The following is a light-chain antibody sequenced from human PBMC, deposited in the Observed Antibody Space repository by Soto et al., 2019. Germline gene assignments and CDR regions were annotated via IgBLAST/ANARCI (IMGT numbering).Light chain of an antibody. CDR1: QTISSW. Sequence: DIQMTQSTSTLSGSVGDRVTITCRASQTISSWLAWYQQKPGKAPKLLIYKASTLKSGVPARFSGSGSGTDFTLTISNLQPEDFATYYCQQLNAYPLTFGQGTRLEI. V-gene: IGKV1-5*03. CDR3: QQLNAYPLT. J-gene: IGKJ5*01. CDR2: KAS.